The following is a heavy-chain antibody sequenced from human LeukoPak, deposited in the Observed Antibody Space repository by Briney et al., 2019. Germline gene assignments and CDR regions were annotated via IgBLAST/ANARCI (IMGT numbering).Heavy chain of an antibody. CDR3: ARDAIVVVVAATLDYYYYGMDV. CDR2: INSDGSST. D-gene: IGHD2-15*01. CDR1: GFTFSSYW. J-gene: IGHJ6*02. V-gene: IGHV3-74*01. Sequence: GGSLRLSCAASGFTFSSYWMHWVRQAPGKGLVWVSRINSDGSSTNYADSVKGRFTISRDNSKNTLYLQMNSLRAEDTAVYYCARDAIVVVVAATLDYYYYGMDVWGQGTTVTVSS.